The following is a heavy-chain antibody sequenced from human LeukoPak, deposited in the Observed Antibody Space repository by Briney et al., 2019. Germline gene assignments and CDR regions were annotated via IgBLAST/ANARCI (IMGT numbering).Heavy chain of an antibody. CDR2: IRHDGSSK. J-gene: IGHJ6*04. Sequence: PGGSLRLSCVASGFTFITYGMHWVRQAPGKGLEWVAFIRHDGSSKYYADSVKGRFTISRDNAKNSLYLQMNSLRAEDTAVYYCAELGITMIGGVWGKGTTVTISS. D-gene: IGHD3-10*02. V-gene: IGHV3-30*02. CDR1: GFTFITYG. CDR3: AELGITMIGGV.